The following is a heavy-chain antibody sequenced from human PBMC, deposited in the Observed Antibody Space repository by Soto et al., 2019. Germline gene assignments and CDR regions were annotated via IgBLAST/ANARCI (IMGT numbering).Heavy chain of an antibody. Sequence: GASVKVSCKASGYTFTSYYMHWVRQAPGQGLEWMGIINPSGGSTSYAQKFQGRVTMTRDTSTSTVYMELSSLRSEDTAVYYCARGAWELQRRYGMDVWGQGTTVTVSS. CDR3: ARGAWELQRRYGMDV. CDR1: GYTFTSYY. V-gene: IGHV1-46*01. CDR2: INPSGGST. D-gene: IGHD1-26*01. J-gene: IGHJ6*02.